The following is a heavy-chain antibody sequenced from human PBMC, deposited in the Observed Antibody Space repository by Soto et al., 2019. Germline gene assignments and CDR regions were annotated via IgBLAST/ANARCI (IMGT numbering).Heavy chain of an antibody. J-gene: IGHJ3*02. V-gene: IGHV3-23*01. CDR1: GFTFSTYA. Sequence: EVQLLESGGGLVQPGGSLRLSCAVSGFTFSTYAMSWVRQTPGKGLEWVSAISGSGSRTYYANSVKGRFTISRDNSENTLSLQISSLRAEDTAVYYCAKDQWVMSAFGATDGFDIWGQGTKVTVSS. D-gene: IGHD3-16*01. CDR3: AKDQWVMSAFGATDGFDI. CDR2: ISGSGSRT.